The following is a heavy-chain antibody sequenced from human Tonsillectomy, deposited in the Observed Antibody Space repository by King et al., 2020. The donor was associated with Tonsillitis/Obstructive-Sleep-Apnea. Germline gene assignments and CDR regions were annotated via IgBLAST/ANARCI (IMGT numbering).Heavy chain of an antibody. D-gene: IGHD6-13*01. CDR3: ARGGILSAGAPDF. J-gene: IGHJ4*02. CDR2: IDPSDSYT. V-gene: IGHV5-10-1*01. Sequence: QLVQFGVEVKKPGESLRISCKGSGYSFTSYWISWVRQMPGKGLEWTGRIDPSDSYTNYSPSFQVYVTISADKSISTAYLQWSSLKASDTAMYYCARGGILSAGAPDFWGQGTLVTVSS. CDR1: GYSFTSYW.